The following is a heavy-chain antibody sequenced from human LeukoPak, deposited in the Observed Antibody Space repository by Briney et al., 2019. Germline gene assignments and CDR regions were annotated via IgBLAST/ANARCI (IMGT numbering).Heavy chain of an antibody. V-gene: IGHV3-23*01. Sequence: PGGSLGLSCAASGFTFSTVAMSWVRQAPGKGLEWVSTFSDSGGATYYADSVKGRFTISRDNSKNTLYLQMNNVRAEDTALYYCAKSSILGIRLHGFEIWGQGTMVTVSS. CDR2: FSDSGGAT. CDR3: AKSSILGIRLHGFEI. J-gene: IGHJ3*02. CDR1: GFTFSTVA. D-gene: IGHD3-3*02.